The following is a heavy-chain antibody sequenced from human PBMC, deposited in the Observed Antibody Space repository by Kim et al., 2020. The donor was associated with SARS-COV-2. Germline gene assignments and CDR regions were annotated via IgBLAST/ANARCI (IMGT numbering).Heavy chain of an antibody. D-gene: IGHD6-6*01. J-gene: IGHJ4*02. V-gene: IGHV3-33*01. CDR2: IWYDGSNK. CDR1: GFTFSSYG. Sequence: GGSLRLSCAASGFTFSSYGMHWVRQAPGKGLEWVAVIWYDGSNKYYADSVKGRFTISRDNSKNTLYLQMNSLRAEDTAVYYCASERGYSSSSWGIFDYWGQGTXVTVSS. CDR3: ASERGYSSSSWGIFDY.